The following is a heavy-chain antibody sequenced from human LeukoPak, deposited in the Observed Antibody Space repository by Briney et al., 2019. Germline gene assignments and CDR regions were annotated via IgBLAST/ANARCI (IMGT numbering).Heavy chain of an antibody. Sequence: ASVKVSCKASVYTFTGYYIPWVRQAPGQGLEWRGWINPYSGGTNYAQKFQGRVTMSSDTSISTAYMEMSRLSSEDTAVYYCARDPDSVVSAAISWGQGTLVTVSA. J-gene: IGHJ5*02. V-gene: IGHV1-2*02. D-gene: IGHD2-2*01. CDR1: VYTFTGYY. CDR2: INPYSGGT. CDR3: ARDPDSVVSAAIS.